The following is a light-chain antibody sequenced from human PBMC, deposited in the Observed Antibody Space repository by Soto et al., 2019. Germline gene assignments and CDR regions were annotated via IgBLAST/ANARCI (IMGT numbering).Light chain of an antibody. V-gene: IGKV3-20*01. CDR3: QQYGSSLYT. CDR2: GAS. Sequence: EIVLTQSPGTLSLSPGDRATLSCRASQSVHAGYLAWYQQKPGQAPRLLISGASIRASGIPDRFSGSESGTEFTLTISRLEPEDFAVYYWQQYGSSLYTFGQGTKLVIK. J-gene: IGKJ2*01. CDR1: QSVHAGY.